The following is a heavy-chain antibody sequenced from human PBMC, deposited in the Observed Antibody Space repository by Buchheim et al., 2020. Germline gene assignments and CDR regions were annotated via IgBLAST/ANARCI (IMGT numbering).Heavy chain of an antibody. D-gene: IGHD2-2*01. Sequence: QVQVVESGGGAVQPGTSLRLSCSISGSMFSRFGLHWLRQTPGRGLEWVAVISKDGSDGSYADFVRGRFTASRDNARNMRYLGMNNLRPEDSGRYFCSRGSVTAPSTLAYWGHGT. V-gene: IGHV3-30*03. CDR1: GSMFSRFG. J-gene: IGHJ4*01. CDR2: ISKDGSDG. CDR3: SRGSVTAPSTLAY.